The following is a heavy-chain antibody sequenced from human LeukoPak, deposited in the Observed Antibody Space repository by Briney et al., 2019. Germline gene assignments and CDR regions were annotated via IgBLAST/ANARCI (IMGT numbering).Heavy chain of an antibody. CDR2: IYSKTEGETT. Sequence: PGGSLRLSCAASGFTFNNARMNWVCQAPGKGPEWVGRIYSKTEGETTEYAAPVKGRFTISRDDSKNTLYLQMNSLKTEDTAVYSCSTADHPLYDYWGQGTQVTVSS. J-gene: IGHJ4*02. CDR1: GFTFNNAR. CDR3: STADHPLYDY. V-gene: IGHV3-15*07.